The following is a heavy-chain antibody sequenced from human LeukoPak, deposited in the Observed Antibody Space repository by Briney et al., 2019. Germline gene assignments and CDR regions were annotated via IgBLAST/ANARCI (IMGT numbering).Heavy chain of an antibody. CDR2: ISSSSSYI. J-gene: IGHJ4*02. D-gene: IGHD2-15*01. CDR1: GFTFSSYS. CDR3: ARWAGYCSGGSCYSSRVFDY. Sequence: PGGSLRLSCAASGFTFSSYSINWVRQAPGKGLEWVSSISSSSSYIYYADSVKGRFTISRDNAKNSLYLQMNSLRAEDTAVYYCARWAGYCSGGSCYSSRVFDYWSQGTLVTVSS. V-gene: IGHV3-21*01.